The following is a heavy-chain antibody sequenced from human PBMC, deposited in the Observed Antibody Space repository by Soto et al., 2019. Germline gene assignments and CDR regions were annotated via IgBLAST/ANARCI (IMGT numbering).Heavy chain of an antibody. J-gene: IGHJ4*02. D-gene: IGHD1-1*01. CDR1: GFTFSSYG. CDR2: IWYDGSNK. V-gene: IGHV3-33*01. CDR3: ARAHHDYYFDF. Sequence: QVQLVESGGGVVQPGRSLRLSCAASGFTFSSYGMHWVRQAPGKGLEWVAVIWYDGSNKYYAESVKGRFTISRDNSKNVLAQEMNSLRAEDTAVYYWARAHHDYYFDFWGQGTLVPVFS.